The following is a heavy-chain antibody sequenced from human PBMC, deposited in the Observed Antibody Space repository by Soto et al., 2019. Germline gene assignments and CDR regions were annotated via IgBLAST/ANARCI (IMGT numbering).Heavy chain of an antibody. V-gene: IGHV6-1*01. J-gene: IGHJ6*02. CDR2: TYYRSKWYN. CDR1: GDSVSSNSAA. CDR3: ARERYYDFWSGYIDVPYGMDV. D-gene: IGHD3-3*01. Sequence: SQTLSLTCAISGDSVSSNSAAWNWIRQPPSRGLEWLGRTYYRSKWYNDYAVSVKSRITINPDTSKNQFSLQLNSVTPEDTAVYYCARERYYDFWSGYIDVPYGMDVWGQGTTVTVSS.